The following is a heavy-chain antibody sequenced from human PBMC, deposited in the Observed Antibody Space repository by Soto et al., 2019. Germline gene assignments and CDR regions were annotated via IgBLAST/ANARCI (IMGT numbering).Heavy chain of an antibody. CDR1: GFIFSSYT. V-gene: IGHV3-21*01. J-gene: IGHJ6*02. CDR2: ISDSGDYI. CDR3: ARGCTNGVCYSTPDFYYGMDV. Sequence: EVQLVESGGGLVKPGRSLRLSCAASGFIFSSYTMNWVRQAPGKGLEWVSSISDSGDYIYYAESVKGRFTMSRDNAKNSVHLQVNSLRAEDTAVYYCARGCTNGVCYSTPDFYYGMDVWGQGTTVTVSS. D-gene: IGHD2-8*01.